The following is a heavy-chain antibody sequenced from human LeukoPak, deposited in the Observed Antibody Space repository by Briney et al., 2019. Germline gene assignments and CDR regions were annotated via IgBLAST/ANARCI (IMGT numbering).Heavy chain of an antibody. D-gene: IGHD1-26*01. CDR2: INPNSGVT. Sequence: ASVKVSCKASGYTFSAYYMHWVRRAPGQGLEWLGWINPNSGVTNYAQKFQGRVTMTRDTSISTAYMELSRLTSDDTAVYFCARTRGADNWGQGTLVTVSS. CDR3: ARTRGADN. J-gene: IGHJ4*02. V-gene: IGHV1-2*02. CDR1: GYTFSAYY.